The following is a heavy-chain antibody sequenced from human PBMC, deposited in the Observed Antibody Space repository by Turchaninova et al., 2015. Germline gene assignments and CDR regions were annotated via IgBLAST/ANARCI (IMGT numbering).Heavy chain of an antibody. D-gene: IGHD3-16*02. Sequence: EVQLVQSGAEVQRSGGSLKISCRGSAYSFTTYWIGWVRQMPGKGLEWVWIVYPGDSDARYSPSFQGRVTISVDKPISTAYLQWNSLKTSDTAIYYCARQVILDFWGQGTLVTVSS. J-gene: IGHJ4*02. CDR1: AYSFTTYW. CDR3: ARQVILDF. V-gene: IGHV5-51*01. CDR2: VYPGDSDA.